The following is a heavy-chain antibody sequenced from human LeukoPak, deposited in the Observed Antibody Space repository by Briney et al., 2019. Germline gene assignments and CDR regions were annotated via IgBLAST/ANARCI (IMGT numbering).Heavy chain of an antibody. Sequence: PGGSLRLSCAASGFTFSSYGMHWVRQAPGKGLEWVSYISSSGSTIYYADSVKGRFTISRDNAKNSLYLQMNSLRAEDTAVYYCARVRPRGSRYYYYYYMDVWGKGTTVTISS. J-gene: IGHJ6*03. CDR2: ISSSGSTI. D-gene: IGHD3-10*01. CDR1: GFTFSSYG. CDR3: ARVRPRGSRYYYYYYMDV. V-gene: IGHV3-48*04.